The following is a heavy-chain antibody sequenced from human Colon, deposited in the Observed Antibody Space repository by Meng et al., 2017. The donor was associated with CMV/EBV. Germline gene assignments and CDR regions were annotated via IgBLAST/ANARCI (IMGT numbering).Heavy chain of an antibody. D-gene: IGHD5-12*01. CDR2: MKPNSGNT. J-gene: IGHJ4*02. CDR1: RYG. V-gene: IGHV1-8*03. Sequence: RYGITWVRQAPGQGLEWMGWMKPNSGNTGYAQKFQGRVTITRNTSISTAYMELSSLRSEDTAVYYCARRRGGYSRFAPGNFDYWGQGTLVTVSS. CDR3: ARRRGGYSRFAPGNFDY.